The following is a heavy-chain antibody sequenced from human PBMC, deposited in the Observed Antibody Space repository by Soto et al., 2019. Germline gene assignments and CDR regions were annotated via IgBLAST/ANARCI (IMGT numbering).Heavy chain of an antibody. CDR2: INSDGSST. CDR1: GFTFSSYW. D-gene: IGHD6-6*01. CDR3: AREYSSSAYYYYGMDV. V-gene: IGHV3-74*01. Sequence: QPGGSLRLSCAASGFTFSSYWMHWVRQAPGKGLVWVSRINSDGSSTSYADSVKGRFTISRDNAKNTLYLQMNSLRAEDTAVYYCAREYSSSAYYYYGMDVWGQGTTVTVSS. J-gene: IGHJ6*02.